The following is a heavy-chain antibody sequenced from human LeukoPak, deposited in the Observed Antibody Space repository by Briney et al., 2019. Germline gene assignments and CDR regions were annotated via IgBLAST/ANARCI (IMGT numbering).Heavy chain of an antibody. V-gene: IGHV4-59*01. D-gene: IGHD5-12*01. Sequence: SETLSLTCTVSGGSISSYYWSWIRQPPGKGQEWIGYIYYSGSTNYNPSLKSRVTISVDTSKNQFSLKLSSVTAADTAVYYCARDPSAGFYYYGMDAWGHGTTVTVSS. J-gene: IGHJ6*02. CDR3: ARDPSAGFYYYGMDA. CDR2: IYYSGST. CDR1: GGSISSYY.